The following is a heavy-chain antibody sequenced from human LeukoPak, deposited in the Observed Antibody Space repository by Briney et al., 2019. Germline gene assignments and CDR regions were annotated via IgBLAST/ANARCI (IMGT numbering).Heavy chain of an antibody. J-gene: IGHJ3*02. CDR2: INHSGST. V-gene: IGHV4-34*01. D-gene: IGHD3-9*01. CDR3: ATTGPGAFDI. Sequence: SWIRQPPGXXXEWIGEINHSGSTNYNPSLKSRVTISVDTSKNQFSLKLSSVTAADTAVYYCATTGPGAFDIWGQGTMVTVSS.